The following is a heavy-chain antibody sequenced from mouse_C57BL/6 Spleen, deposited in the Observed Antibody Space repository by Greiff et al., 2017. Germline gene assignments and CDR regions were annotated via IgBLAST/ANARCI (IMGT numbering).Heavy chain of an antibody. Sequence: VQLQQSGPELVKPGASVKIPCKASGYTFTDYNMDWVKQSHGKSLEWIGDINPNNGGTIYNQKFKGKATLTVDKSSSTAYMELRSLTSEDTAVYYCARRGNYGNRAWCAYWGQGTLVTVSA. CDR2: INPNNGGT. D-gene: IGHD2-1*01. V-gene: IGHV1-18*01. CDR3: ARRGNYGNRAWCAY. CDR1: GYTFTDYN. J-gene: IGHJ3*01.